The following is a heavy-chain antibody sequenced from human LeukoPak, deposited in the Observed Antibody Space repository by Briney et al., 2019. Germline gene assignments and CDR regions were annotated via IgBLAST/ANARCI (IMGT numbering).Heavy chain of an antibody. CDR2: INAGNGNT. Sequence: GASVKVSCKASGYTFTSYAMHWVRQAPGQRLEWMGWINAGNGNTKYSQKFQGRVTITRDTSAGTAYMELSSLRSEDTAVYYCARGSNYYDSSGLDYWGQGTLVTVSS. V-gene: IGHV1-3*01. CDR1: GYTFTSYA. D-gene: IGHD3-22*01. J-gene: IGHJ4*02. CDR3: ARGSNYYDSSGLDY.